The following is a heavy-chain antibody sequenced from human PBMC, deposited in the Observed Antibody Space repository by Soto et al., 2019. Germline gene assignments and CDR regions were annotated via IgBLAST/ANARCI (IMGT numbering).Heavy chain of an antibody. V-gene: IGHV1-69*02. CDR3: ARGYCSGGSCYFRDTYYYMDV. D-gene: IGHD2-15*01. CDR2: IIPILGIA. J-gene: IGHJ6*03. CDR1: GGTFSSYT. Sequence: SVKVSCKASGGTFSSYTISWVRQAPGQGLEWMGRIIPILGIANYAQKFQGRVTITADKSTSTAYMELSSLRSEDTAVYYCARGYCSGGSCYFRDTYYYMDVWGKGTTVTVSS.